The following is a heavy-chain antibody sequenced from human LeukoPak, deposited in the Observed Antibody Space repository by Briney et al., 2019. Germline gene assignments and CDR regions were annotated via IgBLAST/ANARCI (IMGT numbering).Heavy chain of an antibody. J-gene: IGHJ3*02. Sequence: GGSLRLSCAASGFTFSSYAMSWVRKAPGKGLEWVSAISGSGGSTYYADSVKGRFTISRDNSKNTLYLQMNSLRAEDTAVYYCAAQWLVLGAFDIWGQGTMVTVSS. V-gene: IGHV3-23*01. D-gene: IGHD6-19*01. CDR1: GFTFSSYA. CDR2: ISGSGGST. CDR3: AAQWLVLGAFDI.